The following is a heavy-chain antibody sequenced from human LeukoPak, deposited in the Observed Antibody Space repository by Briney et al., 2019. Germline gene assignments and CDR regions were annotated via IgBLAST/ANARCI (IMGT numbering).Heavy chain of an antibody. V-gene: IGHV1-2*02. CDR2: INPNSGGT. J-gene: IGHJ3*02. CDR3: AREGRDSSGYSDAFDI. CDR1: GYTFTGYY. Sequence: GAAVKVSCKASGYTFTGYYMHWVRQAPGQGLEWMGWINPNSGGTNYAQKFQGRVTMTRDTSISTAYMELSRLRSDDTAVYYCAREGRDSSGYSDAFDIWGQGTMVTVSS. D-gene: IGHD3-22*01.